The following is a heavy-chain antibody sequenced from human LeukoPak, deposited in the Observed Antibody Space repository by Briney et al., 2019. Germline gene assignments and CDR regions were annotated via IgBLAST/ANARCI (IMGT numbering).Heavy chain of an antibody. CDR1: GFTFSSYG. J-gene: IGHJ5*02. CDR3: AKVPDYDIPLWFDP. V-gene: IGHV3-23*01. Sequence: PGGSLRLSCAASGFTFSSYGMSWVRQAPGKGLEWVSAISGSGGSTYYADSVKGRFTISRDNSKNTLYLQMNSLSAEDTAVYYCAKVPDYDIPLWFDPWGQGTLVTVSS. D-gene: IGHD3-9*01. CDR2: ISGSGGST.